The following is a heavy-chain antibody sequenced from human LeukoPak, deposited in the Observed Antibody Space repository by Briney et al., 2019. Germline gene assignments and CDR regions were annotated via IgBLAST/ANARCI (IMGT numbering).Heavy chain of an antibody. CDR1: GYTFTDYF. J-gene: IGHJ4*02. CDR3: ARFRGSSNFDY. V-gene: IGHV1-2*02. CDR2: INANSGGT. Sequence: ASVKVSCKASGYTFTDYFMHWVRQAPGQGLEWMGWINANSGGTNYAQNFQGRVTMARDTSISTVYMELNRLRSDDTAVYYCARFRGSSNFDYWGQGTLVTVSS. D-gene: IGHD2-2*01.